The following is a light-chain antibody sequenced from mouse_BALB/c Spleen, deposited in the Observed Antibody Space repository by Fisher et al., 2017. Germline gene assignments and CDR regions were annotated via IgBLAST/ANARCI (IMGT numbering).Light chain of an antibody. CDR3: QQNNEDPYT. V-gene: IGKV1-110*01. J-gene: IGKJ2*01. Sequence: DIVLTQSTLSLPVSLGDQASISCRSSQSLVHSNGNTYLHWYLQKPGQSPKLLIYKVSNRFSGVPARFSGSGSRTDFTLTINPVEADDVATYYCQQNNEDPYTFGGGTKLEIK. CDR2: KVS. CDR1: QSLVHSNGNTY.